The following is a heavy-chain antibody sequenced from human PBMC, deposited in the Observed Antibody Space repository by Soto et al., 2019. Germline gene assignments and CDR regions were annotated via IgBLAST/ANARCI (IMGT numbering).Heavy chain of an antibody. CDR2: ISGSGGST. Sequence: WGSLILSCAASVVTFSIYARSWVRQAPVKGLEWVSAISGSGGSTYYADSVKGRFTISRDNSKNTLYLQMNSLRAEDTAVYYCAKETSSGYYWVWFDPWGQGTLVTVSS. CDR3: AKETSSGYYWVWFDP. V-gene: IGHV3-23*01. J-gene: IGHJ5*02. CDR1: VVTFSIYA. D-gene: IGHD3-22*01.